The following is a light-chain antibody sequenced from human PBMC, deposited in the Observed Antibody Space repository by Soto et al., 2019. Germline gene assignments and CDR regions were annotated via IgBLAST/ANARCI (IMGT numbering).Light chain of an antibody. Sequence: EIVMTQSPATLSVSPGERATLSCRASQSVSSKLVWYQRRPGQAPRLLIYDASTRATGIPDRFSGSGSGTEFTLTISSLQSEDFAIYYCQQYNNWPWTFGQGTKVDNK. CDR3: QQYNNWPWT. CDR1: QSVSSK. J-gene: IGKJ1*01. V-gene: IGKV3-15*01. CDR2: DAS.